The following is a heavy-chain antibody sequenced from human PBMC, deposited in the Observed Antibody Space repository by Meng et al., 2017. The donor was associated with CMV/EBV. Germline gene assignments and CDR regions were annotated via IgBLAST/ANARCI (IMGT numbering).Heavy chain of an antibody. D-gene: IGHD4-11*01. Sequence: GGSLKISCAASGFTVSSNYMSWVRQAPGKGLEWVSVISGSGGSTYYADSVKGRFTVSRDNSKNTLYLQMNSLRAEDTAVYYCAKASNARYLDYWGQGMLVTVSS. CDR1: GFTVSSNY. V-gene: IGHV3-23*01. CDR3: AKASNARYLDY. CDR2: ISGSGGST. J-gene: IGHJ4*02.